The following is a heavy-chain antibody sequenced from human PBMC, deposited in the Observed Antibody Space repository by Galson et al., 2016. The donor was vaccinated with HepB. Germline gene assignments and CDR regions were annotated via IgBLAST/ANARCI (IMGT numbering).Heavy chain of an antibody. CDR3: ATRLGYCRGGTCFGRY. Sequence: SLRLSCAASGFNFSDYSMNWVRQAPGKGLKWVSLIYSDGRTHHAESVKGRFTISRDNTKNTVYLQMNSLRVEDSAIYYCATRLGYCRGGTCFGRYWGQGSLVIVS. CDR1: GFNFSDYS. J-gene: IGHJ1*01. CDR2: IYSDGRT. V-gene: IGHV3-53*01. D-gene: IGHD2-15*01.